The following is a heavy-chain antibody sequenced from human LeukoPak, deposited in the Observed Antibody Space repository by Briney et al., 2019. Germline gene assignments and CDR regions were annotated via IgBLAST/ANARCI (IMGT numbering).Heavy chain of an antibody. V-gene: IGHV3-7*01. D-gene: IGHD3-3*01. CDR2: IKQDGSEK. Sequence: GGSLRLSCAASRFTFSTYWMSWVRQAPGKGLEWVANIKQDGSEKSYVGSVKGRFTISRDNAKNSLYLQINNLRADDTALYYCARGPPARGSSSGYYGRGYYYYYMDVWGKGTTVTISS. CDR3: ARGPPARGSSSGYYGRGYYYYYMDV. J-gene: IGHJ6*03. CDR1: RFTFSTYW.